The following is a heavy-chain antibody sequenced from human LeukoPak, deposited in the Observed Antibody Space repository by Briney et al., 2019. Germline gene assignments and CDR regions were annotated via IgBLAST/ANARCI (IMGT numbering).Heavy chain of an antibody. CDR2: ISSSGSTI. V-gene: IGHV3-11*01. CDR1: GFTLSDYY. J-gene: IGHJ6*02. Sequence: GGSLRLSCAASGFTLSDYYMSWIRQAPGKGLEWVSYISSSGSTIYYADSVKGRFTISRDNAKNSLYLQMNSLRVEDTAVYYCSRDPLTIFGVVTIYFYGMDVWGQGTTVTVSS. CDR3: SRDPLTIFGVVTIYFYGMDV. D-gene: IGHD3-3*01.